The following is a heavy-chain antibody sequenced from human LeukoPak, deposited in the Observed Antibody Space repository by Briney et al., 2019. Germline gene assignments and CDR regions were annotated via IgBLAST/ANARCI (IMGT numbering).Heavy chain of an antibody. V-gene: IGHV3-21*01. J-gene: IGHJ3*02. Sequence: PGGSLILSCAGSGFTFSTYSMNWVRQAPGRGLEWVSSIRNGSSYIYYADSEKCRFTISRDNAKNSLYLQMNSPRAEYTAVYYCASEKASTVTYDPFDIWGQGTMVTVSS. CDR2: IRNGSSYI. D-gene: IGHD4-17*01. CDR3: ASEKASTVTYDPFDI. CDR1: GFTFSTYS.